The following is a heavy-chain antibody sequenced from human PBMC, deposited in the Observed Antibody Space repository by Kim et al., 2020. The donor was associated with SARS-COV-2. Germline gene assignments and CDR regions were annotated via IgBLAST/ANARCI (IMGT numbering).Heavy chain of an antibody. V-gene: IGHV3-30*02. J-gene: IGHJ6*02. D-gene: IGHD5-12*01. Sequence: VKGRFTISRDNSKNTLYLQMNSLRAEDTAVYYCAKVMATISYYYYGMDVWGQGTTVTVSS. CDR3: AKVMATISYYYYGMDV.